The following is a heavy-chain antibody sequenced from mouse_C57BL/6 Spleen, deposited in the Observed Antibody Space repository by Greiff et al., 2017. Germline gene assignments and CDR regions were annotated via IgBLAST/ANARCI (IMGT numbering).Heavy chain of an antibody. CDR1: GYSFTGYY. Sequence: EVQLQQSGPELVKPGASVKISCKASGYSFTGYYMNWVKQSPEKSLEWIGEINPSTGGTTYNQKFKAKATLTVDKSSSTAYMQLKSLTSEDSAVYYCARGPSFGSSPPYAMDYWGQGTSVTVSS. CDR2: INPSTGGT. CDR3: ARGPSFGSSPPYAMDY. D-gene: IGHD1-1*01. J-gene: IGHJ4*01. V-gene: IGHV1-42*01.